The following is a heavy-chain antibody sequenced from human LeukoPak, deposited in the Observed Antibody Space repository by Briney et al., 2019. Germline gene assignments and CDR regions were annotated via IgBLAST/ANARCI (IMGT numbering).Heavy chain of an antibody. J-gene: IGHJ3*02. V-gene: IGHV3-30*02. D-gene: IGHD6-6*01. CDR3: AKSSSGLYAFDI. CDR1: GFTFSSYG. CDR2: VRFDGSNK. Sequence: PGGSLRLSCAASGFTFSSYGMHWVRQAPGKGLEWVAFVRFDGSNKYYADSVKGRFTISRDNSKNTLYLQVNSLRAEDMAVYYCAKSSSGLYAFDIWGQGTMVTVSS.